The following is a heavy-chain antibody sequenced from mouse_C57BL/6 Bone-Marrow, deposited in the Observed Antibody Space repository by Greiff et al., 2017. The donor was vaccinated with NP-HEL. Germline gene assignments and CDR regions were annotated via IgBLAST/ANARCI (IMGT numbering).Heavy chain of an antibody. CDR3: ARYYGSSYYFDY. D-gene: IGHD1-1*01. CDR1: GYAFSSYW. CDR2: IYPGDGDT. Sequence: QVQLQQSGAELVKPGASVKISCKASGYAFSSYWMNWVTQRPGKGLEWIGQIYPGDGDTNYNGKFKGKATLTADKSSSTAYMQLSSLTSEDSAVYFCARYYGSSYYFDYWGQGTTLTVSS. V-gene: IGHV1-80*01. J-gene: IGHJ2*01.